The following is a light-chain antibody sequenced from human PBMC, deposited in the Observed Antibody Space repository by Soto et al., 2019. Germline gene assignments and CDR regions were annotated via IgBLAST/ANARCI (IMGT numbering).Light chain of an antibody. CDR1: QSVNNNY. Sequence: EIVLMQSPGTLSLSPGEGATLSCRASQSVNNNYLAWYQQRPGQAPTVLIFDTSTRATGVPDRFSGSGSGTDFALRLSRVETDDFAVYYCQQYGSSKFTFGPGTQVNIK. CDR2: DTS. V-gene: IGKV3-20*01. J-gene: IGKJ3*01. CDR3: QQYGSSKFT.